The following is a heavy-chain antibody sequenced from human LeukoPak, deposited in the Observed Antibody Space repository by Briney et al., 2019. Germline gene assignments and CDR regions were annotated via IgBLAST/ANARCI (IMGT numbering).Heavy chain of an antibody. V-gene: IGHV3-30-3*01. CDR1: GFTVSSNY. D-gene: IGHD3-10*01. J-gene: IGHJ4*02. CDR2: ISYDGSNK. Sequence: PGGSLRLSCAASGFTVSSNYMSWVRQAPGKGLEWVAVISYDGSNKYYADSVKGRFTISRDNSKNTLYLQMNSLRAEDTAVYYCARGGASLLWFGEAYYFDYWGQGTLVTVSS. CDR3: ARGGASLLWFGEAYYFDY.